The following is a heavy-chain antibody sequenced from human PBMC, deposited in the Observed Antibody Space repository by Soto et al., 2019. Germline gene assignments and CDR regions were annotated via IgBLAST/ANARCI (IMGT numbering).Heavy chain of an antibody. CDR3: AKEAVSVWYYFDY. J-gene: IGHJ4*02. V-gene: IGHV3-23*01. CDR1: GFTFSSYA. D-gene: IGHD6-19*01. Sequence: EVQLLESGGGLLQPGGSLRLSCAASGFTFSSYAMSWVRQAPGKGLEWVSTISGSGGSTYYADSLKGRFTISRDNSKNTLFLQMSSQRAEVTAVYYCAKEAVSVWYYFDYWGPGTLVTVSS. CDR2: ISGSGGST.